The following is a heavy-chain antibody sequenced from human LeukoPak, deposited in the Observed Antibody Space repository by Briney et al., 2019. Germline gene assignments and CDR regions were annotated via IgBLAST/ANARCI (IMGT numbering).Heavy chain of an antibody. CDR2: IKQDGSEK. V-gene: IGHV3-7*01. Sequence: SGGSLRLSXAASGFTFSNYWMSWVRQAPGKGLEWVANIKQDGSEKYYVDSVKGRFTISRDNAKNSLYLQMNSLRAEDTAVYYCARALDSSSSRYQAFEYWGQGTLVTVSS. CDR3: ARALDSSSSRYQAFEY. CDR1: GFTFSNYW. D-gene: IGHD2-2*01. J-gene: IGHJ4*02.